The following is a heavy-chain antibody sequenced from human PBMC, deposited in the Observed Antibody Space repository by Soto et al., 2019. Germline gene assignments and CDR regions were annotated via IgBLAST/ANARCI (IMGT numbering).Heavy chain of an antibody. Sequence: SETLSLTCTVSGGSISSYYWSGIRQPPGKGXEWIGYIYYSGSTNYNPSLKSRVTISVDTSKNQFSLKLSSVTAADTAVYYCARCSSSWTGGYYYYYGLDVCRQGNTDTVSS. CDR2: IYYSGST. CDR1: GGSISSYY. J-gene: IGHJ6*02. D-gene: IGHD6-13*01. V-gene: IGHV4-59*01. CDR3: ARCSSSWTGGYYYYYGLDV.